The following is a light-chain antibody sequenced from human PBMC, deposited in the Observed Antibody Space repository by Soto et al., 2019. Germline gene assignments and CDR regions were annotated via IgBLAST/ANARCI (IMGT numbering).Light chain of an antibody. CDR3: QQYNLMGA. Sequence: DIQMTQSPSTLSASVGDRVTITCRASQSISSWLAWYQQKPGKAPKLLIYDASSLESGVPSRFSGSGSGTEFTLTISSLQPDDFATYYCQQYNLMGAFGQGPRWKSN. CDR2: DAS. CDR1: QSISSW. J-gene: IGKJ1*01. V-gene: IGKV1-5*01.